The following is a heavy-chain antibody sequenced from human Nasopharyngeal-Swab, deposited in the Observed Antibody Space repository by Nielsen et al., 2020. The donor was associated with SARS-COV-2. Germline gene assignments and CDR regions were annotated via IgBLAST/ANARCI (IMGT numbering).Heavy chain of an antibody. J-gene: IGHJ6*02. CDR3: ARDRVDSSSWGYYYGMDV. D-gene: IGHD6-13*01. CDR1: GFTFSSYD. V-gene: IGHV3-13*01. CDR2: IGTAGDT. Sequence: GGSLRLSCAASGFTFSSYDMHWVRQATGKGLEWVSAIGTAGDTYYPGSVKGRFTISRENAKNSLYLQMNSLRAGDTAVYYCARDRVDSSSWGYYYGMDVWGQGTTVTVSS.